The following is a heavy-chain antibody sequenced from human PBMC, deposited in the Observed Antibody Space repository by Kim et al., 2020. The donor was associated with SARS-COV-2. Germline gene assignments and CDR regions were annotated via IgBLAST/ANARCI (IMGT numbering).Heavy chain of an antibody. CDR1: GGSISSSNW. V-gene: IGHV4-4*02. CDR2: IYHSGST. Sequence: SETLSLTCAVSGGSISSSNWWSWVRQPPGKGLEWIGEIYHSGSTNYNPSLKSRVTISVDKSKNQFSLKLSSVTAADTAVYYCARGPVQIDHWYFDLWGRGTLVTVSS. D-gene: IGHD1-1*01. J-gene: IGHJ2*01. CDR3: ARGPVQIDHWYFDL.